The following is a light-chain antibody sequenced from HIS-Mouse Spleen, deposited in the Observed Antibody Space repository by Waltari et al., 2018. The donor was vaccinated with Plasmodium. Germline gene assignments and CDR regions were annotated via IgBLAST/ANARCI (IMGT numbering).Light chain of an antibody. J-gene: IGKJ1*01. CDR2: AAS. CDR1: QSISNY. V-gene: IGKV1-39*01. CDR3: QQSYSTWT. Sequence: DIQMTQSPSSLSASVGDRVTIPCRASQSISNYLNWYQQKPGKAPKFLIYAASTLQSGVPSRFSSSGSGTDFTLTISSLQPEDFATYYCQQSYSTWTFGQGTKVEIK.